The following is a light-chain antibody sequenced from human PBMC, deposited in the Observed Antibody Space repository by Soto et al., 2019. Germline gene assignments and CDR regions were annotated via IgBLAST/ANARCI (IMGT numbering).Light chain of an antibody. CDR1: QSIYKY. V-gene: IGKV3-11*01. J-gene: IGKJ1*01. CDR2: DAS. CDR3: QQRSDWPPT. Sequence: EIVLTQSPATLSLSPGERATLSCRASQSIYKYLAWYQQKSGQAPRLLIYDASNRATGIPARFSGSGSGTDFTLTISSLEPEDFAVYYCQQRSDWPPTFGQGTKVDTK.